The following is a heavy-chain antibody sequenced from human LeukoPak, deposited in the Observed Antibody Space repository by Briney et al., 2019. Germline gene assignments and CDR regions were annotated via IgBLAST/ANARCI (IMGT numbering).Heavy chain of an antibody. J-gene: IGHJ4*02. D-gene: IGHD3-10*01. CDR1: GFTFSGYA. CDR2: ISGSGGST. CDR3: AKGGSMVRGLYYFDY. V-gene: IGHV3-23*01. Sequence: PGGSLRLSCAASGFTFSGYAMSWVRQAPGKGLEWVSAISGSGGSTYYADSVKGRFTISRDNSKNTLYLQMNSLRAEDTAVYYCAKGGSMVRGLYYFDYWGQGTLVTVSS.